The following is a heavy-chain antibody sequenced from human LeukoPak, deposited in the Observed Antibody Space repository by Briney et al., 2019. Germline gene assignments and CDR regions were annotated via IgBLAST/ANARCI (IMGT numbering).Heavy chain of an antibody. D-gene: IGHD1-26*01. V-gene: IGHV3-21*01. CDR1: EFSVGSNY. J-gene: IGHJ6*03. CDR2: ISSSSSYI. Sequence: PGGSLRLSCAASEFSVGSNYMTWVRQAPGKGLEWVSSISSSSSYIYYADSVKGRFTISRDNAKNSLYLQMNSLRAEDTAVYYCARVGYYYYYMDVWGKGTTVTISS. CDR3: ARVGYYYYYMDV.